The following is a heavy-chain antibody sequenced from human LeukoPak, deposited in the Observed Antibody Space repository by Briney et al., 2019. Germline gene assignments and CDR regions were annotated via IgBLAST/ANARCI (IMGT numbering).Heavy chain of an antibody. D-gene: IGHD3-3*01. CDR3: ARDNGRSIFGVVIPTYDY. Sequence: GGSLRLSCAASGFTFSSYGMHWVRQAPGKCLEGVSDIWYDGSNKYYADSVKGRFTISRDNSKNTLYLEMNSLRAEDTAVYYCARDNGRSIFGVVIPTYDYWGQGTLVTVSS. V-gene: IGHV3-33*01. CDR2: IWYDGSNK. J-gene: IGHJ4*02. CDR1: GFTFSSYG.